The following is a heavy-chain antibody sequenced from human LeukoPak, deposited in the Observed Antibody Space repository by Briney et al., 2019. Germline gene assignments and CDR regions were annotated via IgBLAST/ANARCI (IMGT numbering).Heavy chain of an antibody. CDR2: INHSGST. Sequence: SSETLSLTCAVYGGSFSGYYWSWIRQPPGKGLEWIGEINHSGSTNYNPSLKSRVTISVDTSKNQFSLRLNSVTAADTAVYYCARDPLYSNNRYIYMDVWGKGTTVTVSS. CDR3: ARDPLYSNNRYIYMDV. CDR1: GGSFSGYY. J-gene: IGHJ6*03. D-gene: IGHD5-12*01. V-gene: IGHV4-34*01.